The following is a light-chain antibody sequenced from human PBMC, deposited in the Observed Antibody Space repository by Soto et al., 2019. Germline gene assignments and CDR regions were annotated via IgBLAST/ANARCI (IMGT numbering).Light chain of an antibody. CDR1: QSISSW. V-gene: IGKV1-5*03. CDR2: KAS. J-gene: IGKJ4*01. CDR3: QQYNSYPLT. Sequence: DIQMTQSHSTLSASVGDRVTITCRASQSISSWLAWYQQKPGKAPNLLIYKASSLESGVPSRFSGSGSGTEFTLTISSLQPDDFATYYCQQYNSYPLTFGGGTKVAIK.